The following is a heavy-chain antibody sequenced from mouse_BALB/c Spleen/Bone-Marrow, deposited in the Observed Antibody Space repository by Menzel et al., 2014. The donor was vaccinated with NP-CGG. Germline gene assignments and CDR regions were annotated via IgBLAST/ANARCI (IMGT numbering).Heavy chain of an antibody. J-gene: IGHJ2*01. CDR1: GYTFTSYW. CDR3: ARLGRDY. D-gene: IGHD4-1*01. CDR2: IYPGDGDT. Sequence: VQRVESGAELARPGASVKLSCKASGYTFTSYWMQWVKQRPGQGLEWIGAIYPGDGDTRYTQKFKGKATLTADKSSSTAYMQLSSLTSEDSAVYYCARLGRDYWGQGTTLTVSS. V-gene: IGHV1-87*01.